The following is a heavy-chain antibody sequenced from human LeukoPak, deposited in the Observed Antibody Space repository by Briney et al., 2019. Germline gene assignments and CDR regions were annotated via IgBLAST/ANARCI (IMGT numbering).Heavy chain of an antibody. J-gene: IGHJ5*02. CDR1: GGSISSISSNNYH. V-gene: IGHV4-39*01. D-gene: IGHD4-17*01. Sequence: SETLSLTCIVSGGSISSISSNNYHWGWIRQPPGKGLEWIGSIYYSGSTYYNPSLKSRVTISVDTSKNQFSLKLTSVTAADTAVYYCARHYGPWGQGTLVTVSS. CDR2: IYYSGST. CDR3: ARHYGP.